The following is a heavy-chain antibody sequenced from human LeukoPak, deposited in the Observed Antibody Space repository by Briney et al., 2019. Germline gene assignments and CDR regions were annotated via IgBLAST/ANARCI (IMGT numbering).Heavy chain of an antibody. D-gene: IGHD3-10*01. CDR2: IKQDGSEK. CDR3: ARDRNVLLWFGELLVAFDI. V-gene: IGHV3-7*01. J-gene: IGHJ3*02. Sequence: GGPLRLSCAASGFTFSSYWMSWVRQAPGKGLEWVANIKQDGSEKYYVDSVKGRFTISRDNAKNSLYLQMNSLRAEDTAVYYCARDRNVLLWFGELLVAFDIWGQGTMVTVSS. CDR1: GFTFSSYW.